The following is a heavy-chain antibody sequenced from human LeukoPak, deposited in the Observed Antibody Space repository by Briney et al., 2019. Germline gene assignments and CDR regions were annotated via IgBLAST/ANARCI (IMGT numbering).Heavy chain of an antibody. CDR1: GFTFSSYA. J-gene: IGHJ4*02. CDR2: ISYDGSNK. V-gene: IGHV3-30-3*01. D-gene: IGHD4-11*01. Sequence: GGSLRLSCAASGFTFSSYAMHWVRQAPGKGLEWVAVISYDGSNKYYADSVKGRFTISRDNSKNTLYLQMKSLRAEDTAVYYCARGMTTVTTIDYWGLGTLVTVSS. CDR3: ARGMTTVTTIDY.